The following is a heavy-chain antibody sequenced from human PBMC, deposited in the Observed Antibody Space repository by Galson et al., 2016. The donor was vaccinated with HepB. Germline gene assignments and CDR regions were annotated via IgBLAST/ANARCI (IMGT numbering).Heavy chain of an antibody. CDR3: ARNLGEAGSDH. CDR1: GYTFRSYG. Sequence: SVKVSCKASGYTFRSYGISWVRQAPGQGLEWVGGIIPSFGTAHYAQKFQGRVTIRADESTSTVYMELSSLRPEDTAVYYCARNLGEAGSDHWGRGTLVIVSS. V-gene: IGHV1-69*13. CDR2: IIPSFGTA. D-gene: IGHD3-16*01. J-gene: IGHJ4*02.